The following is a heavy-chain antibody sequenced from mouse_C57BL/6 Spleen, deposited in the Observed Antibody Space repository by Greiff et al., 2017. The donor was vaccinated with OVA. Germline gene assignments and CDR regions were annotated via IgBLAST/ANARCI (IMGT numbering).Heavy chain of an antibody. CDR1: GYTFTSYW. CDR2: IDPSDSYT. D-gene: IGHD3-2*02. J-gene: IGHJ2*01. V-gene: IGHV1-50*01. Sequence: QVQLKQPGAELVKPGASVKLSCKASGYTFTSYWMQWVKQRPGQGLEWIGEIDPSDSYTNYNQKFKGKATLTVDTSSSTAYMQLSSLTSEDSAVYYCARDAQAQAFPYWGQGTTLTVSS. CDR3: ARDAQAQAFPY.